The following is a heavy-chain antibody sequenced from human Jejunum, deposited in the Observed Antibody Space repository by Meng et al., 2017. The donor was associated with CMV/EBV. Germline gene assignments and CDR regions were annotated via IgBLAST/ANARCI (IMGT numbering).Heavy chain of an antibody. CDR1: GGSINRGGYY. CDR3: VRDRFDSGNYVFDY. CDR2: IHYSRIT. J-gene: IGHJ4*02. V-gene: IGHV4-30-4*01. D-gene: IGHD3-22*01. Sequence: GGSINRGGYYWSWVRQPPGKGLEWIGYIHYSRITYYNPSLKSRVTISIDTSKNQFSLNLSSVTAADTAVYFCVRDRFDSGNYVFDYWGQGTLVTVSS.